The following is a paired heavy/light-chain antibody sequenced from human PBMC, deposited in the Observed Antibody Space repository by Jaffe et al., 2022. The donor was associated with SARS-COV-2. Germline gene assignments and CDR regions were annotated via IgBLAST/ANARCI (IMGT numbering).Heavy chain of an antibody. Sequence: QVQLQESGPGLVKPSQTLSLTCTVSGGPINSGNYYWSWIRQPAGKGLEWIGRIYTSGGTTYNPSLKSRVTISIDTSRNNFSLKLNSVAAADTAVYYCARGQGSSSSNWFDPWGQGTLVTVSS. D-gene: IGHD6-6*01. CDR1: GGPINSGNYY. CDR2: IYTSGGT. CDR3: ARGQGSSSSNWFDP. V-gene: IGHV4-61*02. J-gene: IGHJ5*02.
Light chain of an antibody. Sequence: DIVMTQSPDSLAVSLGERATINCKSSQSVLYSSNNKNYFAWYQQKPGQPPKLLINWASTRESGVPDRFSGSGSGTDFTLTISSLQAEDVAVYYCQQYYSIPYTFGQGTKLEI. CDR3: QQYYSIPYT. V-gene: IGKV4-1*01. J-gene: IGKJ2*01. CDR1: QSVLYSSNNKNY. CDR2: WAS.